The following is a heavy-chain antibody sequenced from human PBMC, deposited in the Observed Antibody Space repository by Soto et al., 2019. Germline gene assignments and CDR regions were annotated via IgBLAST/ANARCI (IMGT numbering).Heavy chain of an antibody. D-gene: IGHD3-9*01. V-gene: IGHV5-51*01. CDR2: ISPGDSDT. Sequence: PGESLKISCQGSVYSFSTYWIAWVRQVPGKGLEWMGIISPGDSDTKYSQSFQGQVTISADKSISTAYLQWNSLKASDTAMYYCARHATYYDILSGYYFDYWGQGTLVTVSS. J-gene: IGHJ4*02. CDR1: VYSFSTYW. CDR3: ARHATYYDILSGYYFDY.